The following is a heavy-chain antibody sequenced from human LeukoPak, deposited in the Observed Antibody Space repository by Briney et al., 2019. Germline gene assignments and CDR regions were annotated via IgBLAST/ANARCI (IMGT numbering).Heavy chain of an antibody. CDR2: INPNSGGT. Sequence: ASVKVSCKASGYTFTGYYMHWVRQTPGQGLEWMGWINPNSGGTNYAQKFQGRVTMTRDTSISTAYMELRSLRSDDTAVYYCARVRYGELWLNYWGQGTLVTVSS. J-gene: IGHJ4*02. V-gene: IGHV1-2*02. CDR1: GYTFTGYY. D-gene: IGHD5-18*01. CDR3: ARVRYGELWLNY.